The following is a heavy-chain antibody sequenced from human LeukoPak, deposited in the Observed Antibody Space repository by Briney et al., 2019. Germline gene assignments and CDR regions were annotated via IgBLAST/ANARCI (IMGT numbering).Heavy chain of an antibody. Sequence: GSSVKVSCKASGGTFSSYAISWVRQAPGQGLEWMGGIIPIFGTANYAQKFQGRVTITTDESTSTAYMELSSLRSEDTAVYYCARRGGSSSWSYYFDYWGQGTLVTVSS. V-gene: IGHV1-69*05. J-gene: IGHJ4*02. D-gene: IGHD6-13*01. CDR3: ARRGGSSSWSYYFDY. CDR1: GGTFSSYA. CDR2: IIPIFGTA.